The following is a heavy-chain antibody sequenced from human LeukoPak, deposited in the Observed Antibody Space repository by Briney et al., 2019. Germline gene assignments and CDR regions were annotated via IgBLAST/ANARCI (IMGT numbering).Heavy chain of an antibody. CDR3: ARRVVVPAAPYYFDY. CDR2: INSDGSSI. Sequence: GGSLRLSCAASGFTFSSHWMHWVRQAPGKGLVWVSRINSDGSSISYADSVKGRFTISRDNAKNTLYLQMNSLRAEDTAVYYCARRVVVPAAPYYFDYWGQGTLVTASS. CDR1: GFTFSSHW. V-gene: IGHV3-74*01. J-gene: IGHJ4*02. D-gene: IGHD2-2*01.